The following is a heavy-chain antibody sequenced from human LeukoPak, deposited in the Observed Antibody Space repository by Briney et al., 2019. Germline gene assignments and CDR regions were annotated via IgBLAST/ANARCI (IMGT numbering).Heavy chain of an antibody. CDR3: TTGGVGAGDGY. Sequence: GGTLRLSCAASGFTFSSYAMTWVRQAPGKGLEWVSAISGSGGSTYYADSVKGRFTISRDNSKDTLYLQMNSLKTEDTAVYYCTTGGVGAGDGYWGQGTLVTVSS. CDR2: ISGSGGST. CDR1: GFTFSSYA. V-gene: IGHV3-23*01. J-gene: IGHJ4*02. D-gene: IGHD1-26*01.